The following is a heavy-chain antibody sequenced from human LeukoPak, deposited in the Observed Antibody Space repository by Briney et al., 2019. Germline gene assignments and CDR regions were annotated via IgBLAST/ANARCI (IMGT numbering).Heavy chain of an antibody. CDR2: INPNTGGT. Sequence: GASVKVSCKASGYTFTGYYMHWVRQAPGQGLEWMGRINPNTGGTNYAQKFQGRVTMTRDTSISTAYMELSRLRSDDTAVYYCARVRRDGSEGSDYWGQGTLVTVSS. J-gene: IGHJ4*02. V-gene: IGHV1-2*06. D-gene: IGHD3-10*01. CDR1: GYTFTGYY. CDR3: ARVRRDGSEGSDY.